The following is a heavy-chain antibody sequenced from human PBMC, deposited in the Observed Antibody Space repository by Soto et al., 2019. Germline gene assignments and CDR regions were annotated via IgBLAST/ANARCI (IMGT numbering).Heavy chain of an antibody. V-gene: IGHV3-23*01. CDR3: ATSNYGERD. D-gene: IGHD3-10*01. J-gene: IGHJ4*02. CDR2: VSGSGDST. CDR1: GFTLREYG. Sequence: ELQVLESGGGLVQPGGSLRLTCAASGFTLREYGTSWVRQAPGKGLEWGSFVSGSGDSTYYTDSVKGRFTISRDSSKNTVCLQMNSLRAEDTAVYYCATSNYGERDWGQGTLVTVSS.